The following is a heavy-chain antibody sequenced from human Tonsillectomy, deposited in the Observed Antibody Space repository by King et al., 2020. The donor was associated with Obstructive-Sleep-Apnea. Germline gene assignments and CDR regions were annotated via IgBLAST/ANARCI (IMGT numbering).Heavy chain of an antibody. J-gene: IGHJ4*02. CDR3: ARYAIAAAGSTDHFDF. D-gene: IGHD6-13*01. CDR1: GYTFKSYG. Sequence: VQLVESGAEVKKPGASVKVSCKASGYTFKSYGISWVRQAPGQGLEWMGWISVYNGNTKYAQKLQDRVSITTDTSTTTAYMELRSLRSDDTAVYYCARYAIAAAGSTDHFDFWGKGTLVTVSS. CDR2: ISVYNGNT. V-gene: IGHV1-18*04.